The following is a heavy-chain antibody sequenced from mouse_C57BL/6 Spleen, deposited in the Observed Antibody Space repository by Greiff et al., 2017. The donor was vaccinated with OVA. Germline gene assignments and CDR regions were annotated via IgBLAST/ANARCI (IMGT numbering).Heavy chain of an antibody. Sequence: EVKLLESGGGLVQSGRSLRLSCATSRFAFSDFYMEWVRQAPGKGLEWIAASRNKANDYTTEYSASVKGRFIVSRDTSQSILYLQMNALRAEDTAIYYCARDEGSSGYAYWGQGTLVTVSA. CDR2: SRNKANDYTT. D-gene: IGHD3-2*02. CDR1: RFAFSDFY. CDR3: ARDEGSSGYAY. J-gene: IGHJ3*01. V-gene: IGHV7-1*01.